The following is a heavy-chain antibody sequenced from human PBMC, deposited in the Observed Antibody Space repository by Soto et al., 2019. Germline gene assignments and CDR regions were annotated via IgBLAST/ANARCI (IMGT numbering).Heavy chain of an antibody. CDR3: ARDNRYNWNDEGWFDP. Sequence: ASVKVSCKASGYSFSDYDINWVRQATGQGPEWMGWMNPNSGNTGYAQKFQGRVTTTRNTSINTAYMELSSLGSEDTAVYYCARDNRYNWNDEGWFDPWGQGTLVTVSS. CDR1: GYSFSDYD. CDR2: MNPNSGNT. V-gene: IGHV1-8*01. D-gene: IGHD1-20*01. J-gene: IGHJ5*02.